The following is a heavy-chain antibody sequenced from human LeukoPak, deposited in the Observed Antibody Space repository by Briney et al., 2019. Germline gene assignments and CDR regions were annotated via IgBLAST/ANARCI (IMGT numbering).Heavy chain of an antibody. J-gene: IGHJ6*03. CDR1: GFTFSSYG. V-gene: IGHV3-30*03. D-gene: IGHD3-10*01. Sequence: GGSLRLSCAASGFTFSSYGMHWVRQAPGKGLEWVAVISYDGNNKYYADSVKGRFTISRDNSKNSLYLQMNSLRTEDTALYYCARNYYGSGTYHMDVWGKGTTVTVSS. CDR2: ISYDGNNK. CDR3: ARNYYGSGTYHMDV.